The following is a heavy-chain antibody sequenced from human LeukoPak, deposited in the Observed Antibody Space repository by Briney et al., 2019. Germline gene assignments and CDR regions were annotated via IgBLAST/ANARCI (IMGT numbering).Heavy chain of an antibody. CDR1: GGSISSGDYY. CDR2: IYYSGST. CDR3: ARSRIVVVPAAMELNWFDP. Sequence: PSQTLSLTCTVSGGSISSGDYYWSWIRQPPGKGREWIGYIYYSGSTYYNPSLKSRVTISVDTSKNQFSLKLSSVTAADTAVYYCARSRIVVVPAAMELNWFDPWGQGTLVTVSS. J-gene: IGHJ5*02. V-gene: IGHV4-30-4*08. D-gene: IGHD2-2*01.